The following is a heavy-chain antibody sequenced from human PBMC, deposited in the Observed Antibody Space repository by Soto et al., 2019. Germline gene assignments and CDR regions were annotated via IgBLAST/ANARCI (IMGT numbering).Heavy chain of an antibody. CDR1: GFTFSSYW. V-gene: IGHV3-7*05. Sequence: PGGSLRLSCAASGFTFSSYWMSWVRQAPGKGLEWVANIKQDGSEKYYVDSVKGRFTISRDNAKNSLYLQMNSLRAEDTAVYYCAKDPHYGSGSYYKGGMDVWGQGTTVTVSS. D-gene: IGHD3-10*01. CDR2: IKQDGSEK. CDR3: AKDPHYGSGSYYKGGMDV. J-gene: IGHJ6*02.